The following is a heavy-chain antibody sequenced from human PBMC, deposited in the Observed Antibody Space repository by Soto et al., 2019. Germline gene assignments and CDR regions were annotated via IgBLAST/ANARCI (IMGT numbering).Heavy chain of an antibody. CDR1: GFTFSSYA. D-gene: IGHD2-15*01. Sequence: GGSLRLSCAASGFTFSSYAMSWVRQAPGKGLEWVSAISGSGGSTYYADSVKGRFTIPRDNSKNTLYLQMNNLRAEDTAVYYCAKDLGIVVVVAATPYFDYWGQGTLVTVSS. CDR2: ISGSGGST. J-gene: IGHJ4*02. V-gene: IGHV3-23*01. CDR3: AKDLGIVVVVAATPYFDY.